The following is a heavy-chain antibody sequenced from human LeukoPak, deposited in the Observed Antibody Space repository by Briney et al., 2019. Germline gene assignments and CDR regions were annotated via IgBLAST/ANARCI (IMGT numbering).Heavy chain of an antibody. J-gene: IGHJ4*02. Sequence: PGGSLRLSCPAPGITFSIYGMHWVRQAPGKGLGGGAFIRYDGSNKYYADSVKGRFTISRDSAKKFVYLQMNSLTSEDMALYYCAKGRGYGNNQAIDYWGQGTLVTVSS. D-gene: IGHD2-8*01. CDR2: IRYDGSNK. CDR3: AKGRGYGNNQAIDY. CDR1: GITFSIYG. V-gene: IGHV3-30*02.